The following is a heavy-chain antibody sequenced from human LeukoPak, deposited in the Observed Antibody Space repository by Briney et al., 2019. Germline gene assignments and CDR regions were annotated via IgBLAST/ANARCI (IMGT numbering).Heavy chain of an antibody. D-gene: IGHD1-26*01. J-gene: IGHJ3*02. Sequence: PGGSLRLSCEASGFIFSSYEMNWVRQAPGKGLELVSFISSSGRTMYYADSTKGRFTVSRDNAKNSVYLQMNSLRAEDTAVYYCARDLWYSGSRAPPRAFDIWGQGTMVTVSS. CDR3: ARDLWYSGSRAPPRAFDI. CDR2: ISSSGRTM. CDR1: GFIFSSYE. V-gene: IGHV3-48*03.